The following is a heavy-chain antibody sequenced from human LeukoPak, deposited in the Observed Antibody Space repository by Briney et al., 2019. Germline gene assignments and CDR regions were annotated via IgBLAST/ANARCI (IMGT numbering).Heavy chain of an antibody. CDR3: AKAHRDWYLGVFQI. CDR2: INSDGRST. CDR1: GFTFSNYW. D-gene: IGHD3-9*01. J-gene: IGHJ3*02. V-gene: IGHV3-74*01. Sequence: GGSLRLSCAASGFTFSNYWMHWVRQAPGKGLVCVSRINSDGRSTSYADSVKGRFTISIDNYKKTLYLQMNSLRAEDTAVYYCAKAHRDWYLGVFQIWGQGTMVTVSS.